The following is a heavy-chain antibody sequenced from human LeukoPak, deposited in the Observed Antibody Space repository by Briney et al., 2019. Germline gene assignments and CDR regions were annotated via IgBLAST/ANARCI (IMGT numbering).Heavy chain of an antibody. D-gene: IGHD1-26*01. Sequence: PSETVSLTCTVSGGSISSYYWSWIRQPPGKGLEWIGYIYYSGSTNYNPSLKSRVTISVDTSKNQFSLKLSSVTAADTAVYYCARRTGGSYYPFDYWGQGTLVTVSS. CDR2: IYYSGST. CDR1: GGSISSYY. V-gene: IGHV4-59*08. J-gene: IGHJ4*02. CDR3: ARRTGGSYYPFDY.